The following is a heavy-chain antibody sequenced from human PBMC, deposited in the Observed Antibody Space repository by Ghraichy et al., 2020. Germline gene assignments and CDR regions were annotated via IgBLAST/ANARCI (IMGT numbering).Heavy chain of an antibody. V-gene: IGHV5-51*01. CDR2: IYPGDSES. CDR3: ARGYYNLDY. CDR1: GYSFTTYW. Sequence: ESLNISCKGSGYSFTTYWIGWVRQMPGKGLEWMGIIYPGDSESRYSPSFQGQVTISADKSISTAYLQWNSLKASDTAMYYCARGYYNLDYWGQGTLVTVSS. J-gene: IGHJ4*02. D-gene: IGHD5-24*01.